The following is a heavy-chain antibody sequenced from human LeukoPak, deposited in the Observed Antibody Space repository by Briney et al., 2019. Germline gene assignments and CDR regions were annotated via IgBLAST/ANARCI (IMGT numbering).Heavy chain of an antibody. CDR1: GYTFTSYG. Sequence: ASVKLSCNASGYTFTSYGISWVRQAPGQGLEWMRWVSAYNGNTDYAQKLQGRITMTTDTSRRTAYMELRSLRSDDTAVYYCARDTRATGTIFYYYYYYYMDVWGKGTTVTVSS. CDR2: VSAYNGNT. V-gene: IGHV1-18*01. D-gene: IGHD1-7*01. CDR3: ARDTRATGTIFYYYYYYYMDV. J-gene: IGHJ6*03.